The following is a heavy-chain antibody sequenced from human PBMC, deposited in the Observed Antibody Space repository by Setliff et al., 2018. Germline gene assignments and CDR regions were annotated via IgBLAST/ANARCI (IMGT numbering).Heavy chain of an antibody. J-gene: IGHJ3*02. V-gene: IGHV1-18*01. D-gene: IGHD3-10*01. CDR2: VSPNTGNT. CDR3: ARDLNRWFGEFAFDI. Sequence: AASVKVSCKASGYTFTDFGINWVRQAPGQGLEWMGWVSPNTGNTYSTQKFQGRVTLTTDTSPSKAYLEVKSLTSDDTAVYYCARDLNRWFGEFAFDIWGQGTRVTVS. CDR1: GYTFTDFG.